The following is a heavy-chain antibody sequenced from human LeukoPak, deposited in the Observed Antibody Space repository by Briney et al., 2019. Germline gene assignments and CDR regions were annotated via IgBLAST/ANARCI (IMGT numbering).Heavy chain of an antibody. CDR1: GGTFSSYA. CDR2: INPNSGGT. Sequence: GASVKVSCKASGGTFSSYAISWVRQAPGQGLEWMGWINPNSGGTNYAQKFQGRVTMTRDTSISTAYMELSRLRSDDTAVYYCARASFVLRYFDWPYWGQGTLVTVSS. V-gene: IGHV1-2*02. J-gene: IGHJ4*02. CDR3: ARASFVLRYFDWPY. D-gene: IGHD3-9*01.